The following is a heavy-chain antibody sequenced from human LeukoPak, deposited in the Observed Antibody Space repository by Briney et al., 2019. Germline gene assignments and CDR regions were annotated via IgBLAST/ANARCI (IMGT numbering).Heavy chain of an antibody. CDR1: GFTFSSYG. D-gene: IGHD4-17*01. CDR2: ISYDGSNK. Sequence: GGSLRLSCAASGFTFSSYGMHWVRQAPGKGLEWVAVISYDGSNKYYADSVKGRFTISRDNSKNTLYLQMNSLRAEDTAVYYCASLNYGDYSDWGQGTLVTVSS. J-gene: IGHJ4*02. V-gene: IGHV3-30*19. CDR3: ASLNYGDYSD.